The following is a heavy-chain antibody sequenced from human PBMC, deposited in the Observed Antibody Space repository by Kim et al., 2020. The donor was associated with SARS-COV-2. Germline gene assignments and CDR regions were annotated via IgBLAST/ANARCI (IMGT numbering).Heavy chain of an antibody. D-gene: IGHD2-21*01. Sequence: GESLKISCQGSGYSFTNYWFGWVRQMPGGGLEWMGFIHAGDSAAMYRPSFQGQVTISADKSISTAYLQWISLKASDTAIYYCAMAAHGDYYWHFDLWGRGTLVTVSS. CDR2: IHAGDSAA. CDR3: AMAAHGDYYWHFDL. V-gene: IGHV5-51*01. CDR1: GYSFTNYW. J-gene: IGHJ2*01.